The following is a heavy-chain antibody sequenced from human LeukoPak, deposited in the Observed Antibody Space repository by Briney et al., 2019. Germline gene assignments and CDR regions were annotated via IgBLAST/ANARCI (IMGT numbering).Heavy chain of an antibody. V-gene: IGHV3-13*01. CDR2: IGTAGDT. J-gene: IGHJ5*02. Sequence: GGSLRLSCAASGFTFSSYDMHWVRQATGKGLEWVSAIGTAGDTYYPGSVKGRFTISRENAKNSLYLQMNSLRAEDTAVYFCARGSDSSSSWYGNWFDPWGQGTLVTVSS. CDR3: ARGSDSSSSWYGNWFDP. CDR1: GFTFSSYD. D-gene: IGHD6-13*01.